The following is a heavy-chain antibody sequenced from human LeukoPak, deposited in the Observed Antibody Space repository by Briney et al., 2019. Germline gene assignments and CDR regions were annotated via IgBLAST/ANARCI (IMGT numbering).Heavy chain of an antibody. CDR1: GGSISSYY. CDR2: IYYSGST. D-gene: IGHD3-22*01. Sequence: SETLSLTCTVSGGSISSYYWSWIRQPPXXXXEWIGYIYYSGSTNYNPSLKSRVTISVDTSKNQFSLKLNSVTAADTAVYYCAGGGDSGGYYYPMFDYWGQGTLVTVSS. J-gene: IGHJ4*02. CDR3: AGGGDSGGYYYPMFDY. V-gene: IGHV4-59*01.